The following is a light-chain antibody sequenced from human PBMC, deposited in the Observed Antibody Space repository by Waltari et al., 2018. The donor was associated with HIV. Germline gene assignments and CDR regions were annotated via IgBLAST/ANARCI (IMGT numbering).Light chain of an antibody. CDR1: ASPKQS. CDR2: KDS. V-gene: IGLV3-25*03. J-gene: IGLJ3*02. CDR3: QSADSSGTYPWV. Sequence: SDELTHPPSVAVPQDKTARTTCCEVASPKQSSYGYQQKPGKAPVLVLFKDSERPTGIPERFSGSSSGTTVTLTISGVQAEDEADYYCQSADSSGTYPWVFGGGTKLTVL.